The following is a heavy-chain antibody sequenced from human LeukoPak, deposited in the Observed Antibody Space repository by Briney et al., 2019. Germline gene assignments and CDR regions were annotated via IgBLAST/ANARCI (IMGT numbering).Heavy chain of an antibody. D-gene: IGHD2-21*02. V-gene: IGHV3-33*01. CDR3: AGDRPTRWRLNYYYYYGMDV. Sequence: PGRSLRLSRAASGFTFSSYGMHWVRQAPGKGLEWVAVIWYDGSNKYYADSVKGRFTISRDNSKNTLYPQMNSLRAEDTAVYYCAGDRPTRWRLNYYYYYGMDVWGQGTTVTVSS. J-gene: IGHJ6*02. CDR2: IWYDGSNK. CDR1: GFTFSSYG.